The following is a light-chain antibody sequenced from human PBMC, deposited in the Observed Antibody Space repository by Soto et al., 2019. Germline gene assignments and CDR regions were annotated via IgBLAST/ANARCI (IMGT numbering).Light chain of an antibody. CDR2: DDD. Sequence: QSVLTQPPSVSSAPGQKVTISCSGSSSNIGGNSVSWYQQLPGTAPNLLIYDDDKRPSGIPDRFSGSKSGTSATLGITGFQTGHEADYYCGSWDSSLSAHVFATGTKVTVL. CDR1: SSNIGGNS. V-gene: IGLV1-51*01. CDR3: GSWDSSLSAHV. J-gene: IGLJ1*01.